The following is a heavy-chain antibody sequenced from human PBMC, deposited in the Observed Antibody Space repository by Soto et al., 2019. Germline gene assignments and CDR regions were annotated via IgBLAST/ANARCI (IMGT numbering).Heavy chain of an antibody. D-gene: IGHD1-26*01. CDR1: GYFFTDYY. V-gene: IGHV1-46*01. CDR3: ARILLGGQFDC. Sequence: QVHLVQSGAEVKKPGASVKVSCKASGYFFTDYYIHWVRQAPGQGLEWMGIINPSGGSTNHAQKFQGRVTMTRDMSTSTVYMELSSLRSEDTAVYYCARILLGGQFDCWGQGTLVTVSS. CDR2: INPSGGST. J-gene: IGHJ4*02.